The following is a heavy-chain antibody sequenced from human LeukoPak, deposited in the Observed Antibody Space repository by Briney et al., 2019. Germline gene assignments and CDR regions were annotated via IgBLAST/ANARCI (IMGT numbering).Heavy chain of an antibody. CDR3: ARESIVGATRDAFDI. Sequence: GGPLRLSCAASGFTVSSNYMSWVRQAPGKGLEWVSAISGSGGSTYYADSVKGRFTISRDNSKNTLYLQMNSLRAEDTAVYYCARESIVGATRDAFDIWGQGTMVTVSS. CDR1: GFTVSSNY. D-gene: IGHD1-26*01. CDR2: ISGSGGST. J-gene: IGHJ3*02. V-gene: IGHV3-23*01.